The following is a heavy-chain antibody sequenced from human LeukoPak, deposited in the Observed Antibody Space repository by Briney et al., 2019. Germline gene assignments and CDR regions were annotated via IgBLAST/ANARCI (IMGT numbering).Heavy chain of an antibody. V-gene: IGHV1-69*13. CDR2: IITNYGTT. D-gene: IGHD6-6*01. J-gene: IGHJ6*02. Sequence: SVKVSCKASGGTFSNYAISWVRQAPGQGLEWMGGIITNYGTTNYAQKFQGRVTITADESTSTAYMELSSLRSEDTAVYYCARDDPGTSRYYYGMDVWGQGTTVTVSS. CDR3: ARDDPGTSRYYYGMDV. CDR1: GGTFSNYA.